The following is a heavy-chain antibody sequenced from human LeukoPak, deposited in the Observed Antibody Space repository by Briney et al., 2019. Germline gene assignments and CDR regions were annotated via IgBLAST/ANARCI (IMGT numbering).Heavy chain of an antibody. CDR2: INTDNGNT. D-gene: IGHD3-22*01. V-gene: IGHV1-3*04. Sequence: GASVKVSCKTSGYTFTNRPMHWMRQAPGQRLEWMGWINTDNGNTKYSQKFQGRVAFTRDTSASTAYMELNSLTSEDTSVYYCAPLIGAYFDYWGQGTLVIVSS. J-gene: IGHJ4*02. CDR3: APLIGAYFDY. CDR1: GYTFTNRP.